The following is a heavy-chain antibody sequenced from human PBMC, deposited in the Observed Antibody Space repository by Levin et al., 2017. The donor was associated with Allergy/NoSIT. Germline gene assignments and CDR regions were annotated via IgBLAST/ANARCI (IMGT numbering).Heavy chain of an antibody. CDR2: IDPSDSYT. CDR3: ARETTVVTGARSYFAMDV. Sequence: GESLKISCKASGYIFTTYWISWVRQMPGKGLQWMGRIDPSDSYTIYNPSFQGRVTVSADRSITTAYLQWTSLAASDTAVYFCARETTVVTGARSYFAMDVWGQGTTVTVSS. CDR1: GYIFTTYW. V-gene: IGHV5-10-1*01. D-gene: IGHD4-23*01. J-gene: IGHJ6*02.